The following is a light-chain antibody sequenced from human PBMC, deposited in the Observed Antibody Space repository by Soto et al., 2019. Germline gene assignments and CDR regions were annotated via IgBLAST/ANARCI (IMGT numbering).Light chain of an antibody. J-gene: IGLJ2*01. CDR1: SGSIASNY. V-gene: IGLV6-57*03. CDR2: EDN. CDR3: QSYDSRMV. Sequence: NFMLTQPHSVSESPGKTVTISCTRSSGSIASNYVQWYQQRPGSAPTTVIYEDNQRPSGVPDRFSGSIDSSSNSASLTISGLKTEDEADYYRQSYDSRMVFGGGTKVTVL.